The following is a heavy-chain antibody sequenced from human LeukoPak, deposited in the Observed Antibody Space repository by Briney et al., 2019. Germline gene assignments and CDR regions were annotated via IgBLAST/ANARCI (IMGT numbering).Heavy chain of an antibody. CDR1: GGTVSSYA. CDR2: IIPILGIA. CDR3: ARVSDILTGHPLPHGGLPDY. J-gene: IGHJ4*02. Sequence: ASVKHSCKAAGGTVSSYAISWVRQAPGPGHGWMGRIIPILGIANYAQKFQGRVTITADKSTSTAYMELSSLRSEDTAVYYCARVSDILTGHPLPHGGLPDYWGQGTLVTVSS. D-gene: IGHD3-9*01. V-gene: IGHV1-69*04.